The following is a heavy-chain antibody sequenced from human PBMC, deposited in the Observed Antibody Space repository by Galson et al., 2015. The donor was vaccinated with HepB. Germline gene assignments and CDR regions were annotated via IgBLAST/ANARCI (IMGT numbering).Heavy chain of an antibody. CDR3: ARVPTVTTGMGFDY. CDR1: GYTFTGYY. J-gene: IGHJ4*02. D-gene: IGHD4-17*01. CDR2: INPNSGGT. V-gene: IGHV1-2*02. Sequence: SVKVSCKASGYTFTGYYMHWVRQAPGQGLEWMGWINPNSGGTNYAQKFQGRVTMTRDTSISTACMELSRLRSDDTAVYYCARVPTVTTGMGFDYWGQGTLVTVSS.